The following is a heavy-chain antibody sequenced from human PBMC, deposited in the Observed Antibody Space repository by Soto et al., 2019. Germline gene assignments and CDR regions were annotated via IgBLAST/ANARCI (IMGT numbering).Heavy chain of an antibody. Sequence: QVQLQESGPGLVKPSQTLSLTCTVSGGSISSGGYYWSWLRRHPGKGLEWIGYIYYSGSTYYNPSLKSRVTISVDTSKSQFSLKLSSVTAADTAVYHCARGAMGYSGSLDYFDYWGQGTLVTVSS. D-gene: IGHD6-6*01. CDR1: GGSISSGGYY. CDR2: IYYSGST. V-gene: IGHV4-31*03. CDR3: ARGAMGYSGSLDYFDY. J-gene: IGHJ4*02.